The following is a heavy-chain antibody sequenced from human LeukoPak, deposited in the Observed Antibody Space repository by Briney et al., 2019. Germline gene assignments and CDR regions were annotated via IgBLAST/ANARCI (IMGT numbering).Heavy chain of an antibody. CDR1: GYTFTGYY. J-gene: IGHJ3*02. D-gene: IGHD3-22*01. CDR3: ARAAYYDSSGYRSDAFDI. V-gene: IGHV1-2*02. CDR2: INPNSGGT. Sequence: GASVKVSCKASGYTFTGYYMHWVRQAPGQGLEWMGWINPNSGGTNYAQKFQGRVTMTRDTSISTAYMELSRLRSDDTAVYYCARAAYYDSSGYRSDAFDIWGQGTMVTVSS.